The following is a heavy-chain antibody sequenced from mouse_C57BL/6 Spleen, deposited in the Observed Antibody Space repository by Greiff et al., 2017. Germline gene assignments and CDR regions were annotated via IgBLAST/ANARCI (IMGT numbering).Heavy chain of an antibody. Sequence: EVMLVESGGDLVKPGGSLKLSCAASGFTFSSYGMSWVRQTPDKRLEWVATISSGGSYTYYPASVKGRFTISRDNDKNTLYLQMSSLKSEDTAMYYCASYYGNYWFAYWGQGTLVTVSA. J-gene: IGHJ3*01. CDR1: GFTFSSYG. V-gene: IGHV5-6*01. CDR2: ISSGGSYT. CDR3: ASYYGNYWFAY. D-gene: IGHD2-1*01.